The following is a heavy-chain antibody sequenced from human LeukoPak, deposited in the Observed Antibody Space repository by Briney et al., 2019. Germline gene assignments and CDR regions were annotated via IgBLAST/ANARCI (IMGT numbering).Heavy chain of an antibody. CDR3: ARGVGKAMSIAAPKITEFDY. D-gene: IGHD6-6*01. J-gene: IGHJ4*02. V-gene: IGHV1-2*02. CDR2: INPSGGST. CDR1: GYTFTGYY. Sequence: ASVKVSCKASGYTFTGYYMHWVRQAPGQGLEWMGWINPSGGSTNYAQKFQGRFTMTRDTSISTAYMELSRLRSDDTAVYYCARGVGKAMSIAAPKITEFDYWGQGTLVTVSS.